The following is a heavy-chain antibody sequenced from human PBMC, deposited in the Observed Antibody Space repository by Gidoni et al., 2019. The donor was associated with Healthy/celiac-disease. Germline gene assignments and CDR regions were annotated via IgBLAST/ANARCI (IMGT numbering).Heavy chain of an antibody. J-gene: IGHJ6*03. D-gene: IGHD3-22*01. CDR2: IYYSGST. CDR1: GGSISSSSYY. Sequence: QLQLQESGPGLVKPSETLSPPCTVSGGSISSSSYYWGWIRQPPGKGLEWIGSIYYSGSTYYNPSLKSRVTISVDTSKNQFSLKLSSVTATDTAVYYCARHYYDSSGYFYGYYYMDVWGKGTTVTVSS. CDR3: ARHYYDSSGYFYGYYYMDV. V-gene: IGHV4-39*01.